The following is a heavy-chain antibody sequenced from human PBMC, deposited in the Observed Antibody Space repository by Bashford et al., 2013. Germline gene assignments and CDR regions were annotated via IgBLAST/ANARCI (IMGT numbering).Heavy chain of an antibody. CDR1: GGTFSSYA. V-gene: IGHV1-69*13. Sequence: SVKVSCKASGGTFSSYAISWVRQAPGQGLEWMGGIIPIFGTANYAQKFQGRVTITADESTSTAYMELSSLRSEDTAVYYCAGHIVVVTATKRNYYYYYGMDVWGQGTTVTVSS. CDR3: AGHIVVVTATKRNYYYYYGMDV. D-gene: IGHD2-21*02. J-gene: IGHJ6*02. CDR2: IIPIFGTA.